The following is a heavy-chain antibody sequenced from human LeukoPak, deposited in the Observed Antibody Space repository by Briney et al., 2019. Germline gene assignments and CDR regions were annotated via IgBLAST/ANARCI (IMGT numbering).Heavy chain of an antibody. CDR3: ARGRLQSPGDY. CDR2: VHPSGST. D-gene: IGHD5-24*01. Sequence: WETLSLTCAVSGYSISSGYDWGWIRQPPGKGLEWIGSVHPSGSTKYNPSLKSRVTISVDTSKNQFSLKLSSVTAADTAVYYCARGRLQSPGDYWGQGTLVTVSS. V-gene: IGHV4-38-2*01. J-gene: IGHJ4*02. CDR1: GYSISSGYD.